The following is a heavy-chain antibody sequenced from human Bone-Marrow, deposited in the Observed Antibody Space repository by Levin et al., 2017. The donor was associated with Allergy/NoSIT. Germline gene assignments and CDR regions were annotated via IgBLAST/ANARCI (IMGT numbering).Heavy chain of an antibody. CDR1: GFTFTKHS. D-gene: IGHD2-15*01. J-gene: IGHJ6*02. CDR2: ITAGGGTT. CDR3: AKDRTPLDTYYYGMDV. V-gene: IGHV3-23*01. Sequence: ASVKVSCAASGFTFTKHSMNWVRQAPGKGLEWVSAITAGGGTTFYADSVKGRFTISRDNSKNTLYLQMNSLRPEDTAVYYCAKDRTPLDTYYYGMDVWGQGTTVTVSS.